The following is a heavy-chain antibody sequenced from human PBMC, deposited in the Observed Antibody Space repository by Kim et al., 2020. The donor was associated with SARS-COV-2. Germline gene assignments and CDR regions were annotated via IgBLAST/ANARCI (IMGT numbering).Heavy chain of an antibody. D-gene: IGHD6-19*01. J-gene: IGHJ4*02. CDR1: GFTSSDYY. CDR3: ARVVDGPDLVSSSGYSSGWYYFDH. Sequence: GGSLRLSCVASGFTSSDYYMSWIRQAPGKGLEWVSHISSGGGTIYYADSVKGRFTISRDNAKNSLNLQMNSLRAEDMAVYYCARVVDGPDLVSSSGYSSGWYYFDHWGQGTLVTVSS. CDR2: ISSGGGTI. V-gene: IGHV3-11*01.